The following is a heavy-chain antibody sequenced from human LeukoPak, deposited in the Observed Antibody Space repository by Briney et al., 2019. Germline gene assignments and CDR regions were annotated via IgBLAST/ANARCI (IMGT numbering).Heavy chain of an antibody. V-gene: IGHV3-23*01. CDR2: VGGSGDNT. Sequence: GGSLRLSCAASRFSFSSYAMRGVRQAPGKGLEWVVGVGGSGDNTSYADSVKGRFTIYRDNSKNTLYLQMSSLRAEDTAVYDCAKDHWDYWGQGTLVTVSS. CDR1: RFSFSSYA. J-gene: IGHJ4*02. D-gene: IGHD1-1*01. CDR3: AKDHWDY.